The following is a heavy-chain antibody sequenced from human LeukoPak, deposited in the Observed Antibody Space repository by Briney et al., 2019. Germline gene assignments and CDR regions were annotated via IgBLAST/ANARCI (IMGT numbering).Heavy chain of an antibody. Sequence: GGSLRLSCAASGFIVTNAWMNWVRHAPGKGLEWVGRIQSKTDGGKTDYAAPVKGRFTISRDDSKNTLYLQMNSLKTEDTAIYYCTTGIRGDWGQGTLVTVSS. D-gene: IGHD3-3*02. V-gene: IGHV3-15*07. CDR1: GFIVTNAW. J-gene: IGHJ4*02. CDR2: IQSKTDGGKT. CDR3: TTGIRGD.